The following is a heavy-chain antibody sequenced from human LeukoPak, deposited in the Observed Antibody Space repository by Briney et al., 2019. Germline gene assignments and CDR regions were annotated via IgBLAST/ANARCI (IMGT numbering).Heavy chain of an antibody. CDR2: IIPILGIA. CDR1: GCTFSSYA. CDR3: ARAADGPPKYFQH. V-gene: IGHV1-69*04. J-gene: IGHJ1*01. Sequence: EASVKVSCKASGCTFSSYAISWLRQAPGQGLEWMGRIIPILGIANYAQKFQGRVTITADKSTSTAYMELSSLRSEDTAVYYCARAADGPPKYFQHWGQGTLVTVSS.